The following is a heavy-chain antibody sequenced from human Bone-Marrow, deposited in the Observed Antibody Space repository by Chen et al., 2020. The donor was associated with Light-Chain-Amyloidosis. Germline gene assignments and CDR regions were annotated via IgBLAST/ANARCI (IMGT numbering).Heavy chain of an antibody. CDR3: AKDISYYDILPGYPADAFDI. D-gene: IGHD3-9*01. CDR2: LSGSCGSS. J-gene: IGHJ3*02. Sequence: EVQLVESGGGLLQRGGSLRLSCAASGFAFSSYAMSWVRQAPGKGLEWVSTLSGSCGSSYYGDSFVGRLTISSCNSRHALFLQINSLRAEDKAVYYCAKDISYYDILPGYPADAFDIWGQGTMVTGSS. V-gene: IGHV3-23*04. CDR1: GFAFSSYA.